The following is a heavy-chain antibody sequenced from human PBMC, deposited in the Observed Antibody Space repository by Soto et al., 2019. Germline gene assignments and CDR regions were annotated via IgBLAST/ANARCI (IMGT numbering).Heavy chain of an antibody. Sequence: PGGSLRLSCAASGFTFSNYGMHWARQAPGKGLEWVAAISYDGSNKYYADSVKGRFTISRDNSKNTLYLQMNSLRAEDTAVYYCARDLATVTTSCDYWGQGTLVTVSS. CDR1: GFTFSNYG. CDR3: ARDLATVTTSCDY. CDR2: ISYDGSNK. V-gene: IGHV3-30*19. D-gene: IGHD4-17*01. J-gene: IGHJ4*02.